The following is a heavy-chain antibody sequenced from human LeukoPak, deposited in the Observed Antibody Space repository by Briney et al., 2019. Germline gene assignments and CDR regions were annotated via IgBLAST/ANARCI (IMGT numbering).Heavy chain of an antibody. CDR1: GGSISSYY. CDR3: ARSAYYYDSSGYYWDAFDI. D-gene: IGHD3-22*01. CDR2: IYTSGST. J-gene: IGHJ3*02. V-gene: IGHV4-4*07. Sequence: SETLSLTCTVSGGSISSYYWSWIRPPAGKGLEWIGRIYTSGSTNYNPSLKCRVTMSVDTSKNQFSLKLSSVTAADTAVYYCARSAYYYDSSGYYWDAFDIWGQGTMVTVSS.